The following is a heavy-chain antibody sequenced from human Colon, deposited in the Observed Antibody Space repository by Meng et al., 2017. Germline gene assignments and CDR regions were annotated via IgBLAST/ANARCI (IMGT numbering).Heavy chain of an antibody. V-gene: IGHV4-4*07. CDR1: GGSISSYY. D-gene: IGHD1-1*01. Sequence: SETLSLTCTGSGGSISSYYWSWIRQPAGKGLEWIGRIYTSGSNNYNPSLKSRVTMSVDTSKNQFSLKLSSVTAADTAVYYCARVLRGNGTSLDAFDIWGQGTMVTVSS. J-gene: IGHJ3*02. CDR3: ARVLRGNGTSLDAFDI. CDR2: IYTSGSN.